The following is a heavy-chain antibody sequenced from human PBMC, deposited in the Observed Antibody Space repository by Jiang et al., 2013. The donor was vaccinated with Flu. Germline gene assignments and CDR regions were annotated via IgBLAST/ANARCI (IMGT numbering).Heavy chain of an antibody. V-gene: IGHV1-69*01. Sequence: GAEVKKPGSSVKVSCKASGGTFSSYAISWVRQAPGQGLEWMGGIIPIFGTANYAQKFQGRVTITADESTSTAYMELSSLRSEDTAVYYCARGVDYYDSRTPSQAFDIWGQGTMVTVSS. J-gene: IGHJ3*02. D-gene: IGHD3-22*01. CDR1: GGTFSSYA. CDR3: ARGVDYYDSRTPSQAFDI. CDR2: IIPIFGTA.